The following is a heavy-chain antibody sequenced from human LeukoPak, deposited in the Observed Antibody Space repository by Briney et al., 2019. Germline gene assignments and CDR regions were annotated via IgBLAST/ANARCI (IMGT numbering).Heavy chain of an antibody. V-gene: IGHV4-59*13. D-gene: IGHD4-17*01. CDR1: GGSISSYY. CDR3: ARATTVTTMNV. Sequence: SETLSLTCTVSGGSISSYYWSWIRQPPGKGLEWIGYIYHSGSTNYNPSLKSRVTISVDTSKNQLSLKLNSVTAADTAVYYCARATTVTTMNVWGQGTMVTVSS. CDR2: IYHSGST. J-gene: IGHJ3*01.